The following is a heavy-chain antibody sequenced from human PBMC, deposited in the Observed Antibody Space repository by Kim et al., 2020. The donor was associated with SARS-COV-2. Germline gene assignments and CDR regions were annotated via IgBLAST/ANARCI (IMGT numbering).Heavy chain of an antibody. V-gene: IGHV4-34*01. CDR1: GGSFSGYY. CDR3: ARGPRYDYVWGSYRRPLDY. Sequence: SETLSLTCAVYGGSFSGYYWSWIRQPPGKGLEWIGEINHSGSTNYNPSLKSRVTISVDTSKNQFSLKLSSVTAADTAVYYCARGPRYDYVWGSYRRPLDYWGQGTLVTVSS. D-gene: IGHD3-16*02. J-gene: IGHJ4*02. CDR2: INHSGST.